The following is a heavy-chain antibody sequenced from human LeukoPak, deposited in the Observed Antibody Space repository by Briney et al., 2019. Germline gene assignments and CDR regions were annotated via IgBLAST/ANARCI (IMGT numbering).Heavy chain of an antibody. CDR3: VRLKEYSTSSRVGGMDV. CDR2: INDSGRS. V-gene: IGHV4-34*01. D-gene: IGHD6-6*01. J-gene: IGHJ6*03. Sequence: PSETLSLTCAVYGGSFSGYLWTWIRQAPGKGLEWIGEINDSGRSNSNPSLKSRVSVSVDTSKHQFSLRLRSVTAADTAVYYCVRLKEYSTSSRVGGMDVRGKGATVTVSS. CDR1: GGSFSGYL.